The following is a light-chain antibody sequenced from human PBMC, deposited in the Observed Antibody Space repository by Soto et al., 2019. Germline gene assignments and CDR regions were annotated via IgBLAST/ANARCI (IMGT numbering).Light chain of an antibody. Sequence: QSALTQPPSASGSPGQPVTISCTGTSSDVGGYNYVSWYQQHPRKAPKLMIYEVSKRPSGVPDRISGSKSGNTASLTVSGLQAEDEADYYCSSYAGSNKVFGGGTKLTVL. V-gene: IGLV2-8*01. CDR1: SSDVGGYNY. CDR2: EVS. CDR3: SSYAGSNKV. J-gene: IGLJ2*01.